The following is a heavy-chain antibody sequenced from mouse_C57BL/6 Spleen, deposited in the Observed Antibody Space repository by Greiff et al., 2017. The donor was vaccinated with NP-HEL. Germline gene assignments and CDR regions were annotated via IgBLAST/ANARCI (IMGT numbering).Heavy chain of an antibody. J-gene: IGHJ2*01. CDR2: IYPRSGNT. V-gene: IGHV1-81*01. D-gene: IGHD2-4*01. CDR3: ATPGDDYDRSFDY. Sequence: QVQLQQSGAELARPGASVKLSCKASGYTFTSYGISWVKQRTGQGLEWIGEIYPRSGNTYYNEKFKGKATLTADKSSSTAYMELRSLTSEDSAVYFCATPGDDYDRSFDYWGQGTTLTVSS. CDR1: GYTFTSYG.